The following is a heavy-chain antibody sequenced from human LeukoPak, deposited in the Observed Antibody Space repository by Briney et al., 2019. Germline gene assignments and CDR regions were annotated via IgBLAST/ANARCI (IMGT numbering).Heavy chain of an antibody. J-gene: IGHJ4*02. CDR3: AREGGHDSSGYHFDY. CDR2: INPSGGST. CDR1: GYTFTSYY. V-gene: IGHV1-46*01. D-gene: IGHD3-22*01. Sequence: ASVKVSCKASGYTFTSYYMHWVRQAPGQGLEWMGIINPSGGSTSYAQKFQGRVTMTRDTFTSTVYMELSSLRSEDTAVYYCAREGGHDSSGYHFDYWGQGTLVTVSS.